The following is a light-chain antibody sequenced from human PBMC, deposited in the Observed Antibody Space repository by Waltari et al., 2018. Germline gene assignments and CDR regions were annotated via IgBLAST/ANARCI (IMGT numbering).Light chain of an antibody. V-gene: IGKV3-15*01. J-gene: IGKJ1*01. CDR2: GAS. CDR3: QQYNNWPPWT. CDR1: QSVSSN. Sequence: ETVMTHSPATLSVSPGERATLSCRASQSVSSNLAWYQQKPGQAPRLLIYGASTRATGIPARFSGSGSGTEFTLTISSLQSEDFAVYYCQQYNNWPPWTFGQGTKVEIK.